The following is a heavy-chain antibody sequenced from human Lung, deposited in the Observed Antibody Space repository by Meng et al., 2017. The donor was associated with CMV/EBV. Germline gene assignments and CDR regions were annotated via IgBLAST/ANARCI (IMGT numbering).Heavy chain of an antibody. Sequence: SCEASGFIFSSSAMHWVRQAPGKGLEYVSAISSDGETTYYAKSVKGRFTISRDNSKNKMYLQMGSLRVEDMAVYYCARDGWGDYTLDYWGRGTPVTVSS. V-gene: IGHV3-64*01. CDR1: GFIFSSSA. CDR2: ISSDGETT. J-gene: IGHJ4*02. CDR3: ARDGWGDYTLDY. D-gene: IGHD4-17*01.